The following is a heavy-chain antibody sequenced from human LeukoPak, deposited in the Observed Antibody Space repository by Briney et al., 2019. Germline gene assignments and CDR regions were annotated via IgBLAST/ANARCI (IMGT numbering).Heavy chain of an antibody. Sequence: EGSLRLSCAASGFTFSSYTLNWVRQAPGKGLEWVLSISSAGGYIYYADSVKGRFTIYRDNAKTSLYLQMNSLRAVDTAVYYCAREIVSSNSFDDWGQGTLVTVSS. V-gene: IGHV3-21*01. CDR2: ISSAGGYI. CDR3: AREIVSSNSFDD. D-gene: IGHD2-2*01. J-gene: IGHJ4*02. CDR1: GFTFSSYT.